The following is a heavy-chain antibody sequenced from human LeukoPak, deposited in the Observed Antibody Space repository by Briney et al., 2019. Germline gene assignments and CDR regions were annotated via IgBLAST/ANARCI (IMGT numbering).Heavy chain of an antibody. Sequence: GGSLRLSCAASGFTSSSYAMSWVRQAPGKGLEWVSAISGSGGSTYYADSVKGRFTISRDNSKNTLYLQMNSLRAEDTAVYYCANGGVLLWFGDQFGHWGQGTLVTVSS. CDR2: ISGSGGST. V-gene: IGHV3-23*01. D-gene: IGHD3-10*01. CDR3: ANGGVLLWFGDQFGH. CDR1: GFTSSSYA. J-gene: IGHJ5*02.